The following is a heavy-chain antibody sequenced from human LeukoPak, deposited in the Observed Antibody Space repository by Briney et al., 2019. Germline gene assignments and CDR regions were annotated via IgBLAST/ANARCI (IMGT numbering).Heavy chain of an antibody. J-gene: IGHJ4*02. D-gene: IGHD6-13*01. CDR2: ITGSGGST. CDR3: ARDPSERWRWGIAAAGTCYFDY. V-gene: IGHV3-23*01. CDR1: EFTFSSYA. Sequence: GGSLRLSCAASEFTFSSYAMSWVRQAPGKGLEWVSAITGSGGSTYYADSVKGRFTISRDNSKNTLYLQMNSLRAEDTAVYYCARDPSERWRWGIAAAGTCYFDYWGQGTLVTVSS.